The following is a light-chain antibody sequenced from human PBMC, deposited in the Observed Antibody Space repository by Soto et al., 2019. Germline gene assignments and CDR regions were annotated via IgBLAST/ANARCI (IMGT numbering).Light chain of an antibody. CDR3: QQRSNGRRT. CDR1: QSVSSY. Sequence: EIVLTQSPATLSLSPGERATLSCRASQSVSSYLAWYQQKPGQAPRLLIYDASNRATGIPARFSGSGSGTDFTLAISSLEPEDFAVYYCQQRSNGRRTFGGGNKVEIK. J-gene: IGKJ4*01. V-gene: IGKV3-11*01. CDR2: DAS.